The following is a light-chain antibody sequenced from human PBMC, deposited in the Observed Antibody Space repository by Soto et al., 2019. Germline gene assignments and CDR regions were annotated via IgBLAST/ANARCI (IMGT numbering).Light chain of an antibody. J-gene: IGLJ2*01. CDR1: SSDVGSYNR. V-gene: IGLV2-18*02. Sequence: QSALTQPPSVTGSPGQSVTISCTGTSSDVGSYNRVSWYQQPPGTAPKLMIYEVSNRPSGVPDRFSGSKSGNTASLTISGLQAEDEADYYCSSYTSGNSVVFGGGTQLTVL. CDR2: EVS. CDR3: SSYTSGNSVV.